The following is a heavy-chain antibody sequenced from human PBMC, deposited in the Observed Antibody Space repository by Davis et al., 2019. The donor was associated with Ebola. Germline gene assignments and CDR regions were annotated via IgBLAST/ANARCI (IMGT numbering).Heavy chain of an antibody. Sequence: GESLKISCAASGFTFSSYSMNWVRQAPGKGLEWVSSISSSSSYIYYADSVKGRFTISRDNAKNSLYLQMNSLRAEDTAVYYCAKVPGYSSSWSYGMDVWGQGTTVTVSS. CDR3: AKVPGYSSSWSYGMDV. D-gene: IGHD6-13*01. V-gene: IGHV3-21*01. J-gene: IGHJ6*02. CDR1: GFTFSSYS. CDR2: ISSSSSYI.